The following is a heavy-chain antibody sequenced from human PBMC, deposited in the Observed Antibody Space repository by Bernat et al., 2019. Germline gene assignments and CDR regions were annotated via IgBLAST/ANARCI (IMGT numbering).Heavy chain of an antibody. J-gene: IGHJ4*02. CDR1: GFTFSSYG. CDR3: ARDMEGGYLDY. V-gene: IGHV3-33*01. D-gene: IGHD2-15*01. Sequence: QVQLVESGGGVVQPGRSLRLSCAASGFTFSSYGMHWVRQAPGKGLEWVAVLWYDGSNKYYADYVKGRFTIARDNSKNTLYLQMNSLRAEDAAVYDCARDMEGGYLDYWGQGTLVTVSS. CDR2: LWYDGSNK.